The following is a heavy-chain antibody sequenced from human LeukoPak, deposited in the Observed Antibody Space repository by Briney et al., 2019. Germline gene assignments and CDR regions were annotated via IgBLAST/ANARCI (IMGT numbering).Heavy chain of an antibody. J-gene: IGHJ3*01. CDR1: GFTFSSYW. CDR2: INPDGSTT. CDR3: AREVVATLTAFDF. V-gene: IGHV3-74*01. D-gene: IGHD5-12*01. Sequence: PGGSLRLSYEASGFTFSSYWMHWVRPAPGKGLVWVSRINPDGSTTSYADSVKGRFTISRDNAKNTLNLQMNSLRVEDTAVYYCAREVVATLTAFDFWGQGTMVTVSS.